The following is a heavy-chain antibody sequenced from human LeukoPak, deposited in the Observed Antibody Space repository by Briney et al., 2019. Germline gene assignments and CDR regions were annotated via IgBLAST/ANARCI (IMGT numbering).Heavy chain of an antibody. Sequence: SETLSLTCTVSGGSISSYYWSWIRQPPGKGLEWIGYIYHSGSTNYNPSLKSRVTISVDTSKNQFSLKLSSVTAADTAVYYCARKMMGVIDYWGQGTLVTVSS. CDR2: IYHSGST. CDR1: GGSISSYY. D-gene: IGHD3-10*01. V-gene: IGHV4-59*01. J-gene: IGHJ4*02. CDR3: ARKMMGVIDY.